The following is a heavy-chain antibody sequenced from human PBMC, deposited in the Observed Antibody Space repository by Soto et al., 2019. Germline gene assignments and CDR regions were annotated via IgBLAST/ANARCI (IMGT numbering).Heavy chain of an antibody. CDR3: AKSIVVVPAAIDYYGMDV. D-gene: IGHD2-2*02. Sequence: PGGSLRLSCAASGFTFSSYGMHWVRQAPGKGLEWVAVISYDGSNKYYADSVKGRFTISRDNSKNTLYLQMNSLRAEDTAVYYCAKSIVVVPAAIDYYGMDVWGQGTTVTVSS. J-gene: IGHJ6*02. CDR1: GFTFSSYG. V-gene: IGHV3-30*18. CDR2: ISYDGSNK.